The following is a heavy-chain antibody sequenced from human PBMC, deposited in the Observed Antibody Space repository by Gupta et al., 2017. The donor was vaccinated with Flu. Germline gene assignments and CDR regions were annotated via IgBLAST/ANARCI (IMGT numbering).Heavy chain of an antibody. V-gene: IGHV4-34*01. CDR2: INHSGST. CDR3: ASLGLQGY. J-gene: IGHJ4*02. D-gene: IGHD5-12*01. Sequence: QVQLQQWGAGLLKPSATLSLTCAVYGGSFSGYYWSWIRQPPGKGLEWIGEINHSGSTNYNPSRNSRVTISVDTSKNQFSLKLSSVTAADTAVYYCASLGLQGYWGQGTLVTVSS. CDR1: GGSFSGYY.